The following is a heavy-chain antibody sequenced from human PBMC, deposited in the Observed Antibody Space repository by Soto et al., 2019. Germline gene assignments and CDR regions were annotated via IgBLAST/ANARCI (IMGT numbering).Heavy chain of an antibody. CDR3: ARDDDYEANAFDY. V-gene: IGHV3-33*01. J-gene: IGHJ4*02. CDR1: GFTFSRYG. CDR2: IWTDGIRK. D-gene: IGHD3-22*01. Sequence: QVQLVESGGGVVQPGTSLRLSCAASGFTFSRYGMHWVRQAPGKGLEWVALIWTDGIRKVYVDSVKGRFTISRDNSKNTLDLQMNSLRAEDTAVYYCARDDDYEANAFDYWGPGTLVTVSS.